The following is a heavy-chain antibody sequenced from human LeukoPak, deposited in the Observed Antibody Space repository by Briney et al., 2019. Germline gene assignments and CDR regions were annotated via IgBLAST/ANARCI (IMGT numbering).Heavy chain of an antibody. D-gene: IGHD3-10*01. Sequence: SETLSLTCAVYGGPFRGYYWNWVRQPPGKGLEWIGEINHSGSTNYNPSLKSRVTISIDTSKTQFSLKLNSVTAADRAVYYCARGPGSGSHFAWFDSWGQGIQVTVSS. V-gene: IGHV4-34*01. CDR3: ARGPGSGSHFAWFDS. J-gene: IGHJ5*01. CDR1: GGPFRGYY. CDR2: INHSGST.